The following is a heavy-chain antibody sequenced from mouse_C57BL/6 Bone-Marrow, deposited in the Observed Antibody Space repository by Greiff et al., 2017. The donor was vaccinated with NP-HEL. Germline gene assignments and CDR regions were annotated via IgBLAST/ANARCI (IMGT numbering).Heavy chain of an antibody. J-gene: IGHJ2*01. CDR1: GFTFSSYG. D-gene: IGHD2-5*01. Sequence: DVQLVESGGDLVKPGGSLKLSCAASGFTFSSYGMSWVRQTPDKRLEWVATISSGGSYTYYPDSVKGRFTISRDNAKNTLYLQMSSLKAEDTAMYYSTRHCYSNYFDYLGQGTTLTVSS. CDR2: ISSGGSYT. V-gene: IGHV5-6*01. CDR3: TRHCYSNYFDY.